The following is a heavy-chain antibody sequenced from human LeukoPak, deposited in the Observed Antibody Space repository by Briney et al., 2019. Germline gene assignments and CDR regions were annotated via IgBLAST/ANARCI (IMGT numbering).Heavy chain of an antibody. CDR3: ARLPHYSGSSY. V-gene: IGHV3-53*01. Sequence: QPGVSLRLSCAASGFTFSSYSMNWVRQAPGKGLEWVSVIYSGGSTYYADSVKGRFTISRDNSKNTLYLQMNSLRAEDTAVYYCARLPHYSGSSYWGQGTLVTVSS. CDR1: GFTFSSYS. J-gene: IGHJ4*02. D-gene: IGHD1-26*01. CDR2: IYSGGST.